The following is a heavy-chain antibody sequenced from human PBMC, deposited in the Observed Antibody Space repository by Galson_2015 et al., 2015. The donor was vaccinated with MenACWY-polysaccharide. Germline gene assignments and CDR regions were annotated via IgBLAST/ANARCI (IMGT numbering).Heavy chain of an antibody. CDR2: IRSKAYGGTT. CDR3: TRGYDFWRMYYFDY. CDR1: GFTFGDYA. Sequence: SLRLSCAASGFTFGDYAMSWFRQAPGKGLEWVGFIRSKAYGGTTEYAASVKGRFTISRDDSKSITYLQMNSLKTEDTAVYYCTRGYDFWRMYYFDYWGQGTLVTVSS. D-gene: IGHD3-3*01. J-gene: IGHJ4*02. V-gene: IGHV3-49*03.